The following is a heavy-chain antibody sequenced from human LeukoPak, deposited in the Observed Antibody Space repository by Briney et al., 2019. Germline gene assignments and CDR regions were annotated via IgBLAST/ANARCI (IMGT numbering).Heavy chain of an antibody. V-gene: IGHV1-2*02. CDR2: INPNSGGT. J-gene: IGHJ5*02. CDR1: GYTFTDYY. CDR3: ARDLGYYGSGVGFDP. D-gene: IGHD3-10*01. Sequence: ASVKVSCKATGYTFTDYYMHWVRQAPGQGLEWMGWINPNSGGTNYAQKFQGRVTMTRDTSISTAYMELSRLRSDDTAVYFCARDLGYYGSGVGFDPWGQGTLVTVSS.